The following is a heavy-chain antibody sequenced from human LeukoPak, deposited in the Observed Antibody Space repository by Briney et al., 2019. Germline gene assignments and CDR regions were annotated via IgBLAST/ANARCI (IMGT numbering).Heavy chain of an antibody. CDR3: ARDSSYYGSFDY. CDR1: GFTFSSYS. D-gene: IGHD3-10*01. CDR2: ISSSSSYI. J-gene: IGHJ4*02. Sequence: GGSLRLSCAASGFTFSSYSMNWVRQAPGKGLEWVSSISSSSSYIYYADSVKGRFTISRDNAKNSLYLQMNSLRAEDTAVYYCARDSSYYGSFDYWGQGTPATVSS. V-gene: IGHV3-21*01.